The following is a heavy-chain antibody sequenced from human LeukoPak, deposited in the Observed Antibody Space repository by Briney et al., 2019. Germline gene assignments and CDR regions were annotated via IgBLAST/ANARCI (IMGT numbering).Heavy chain of an antibody. CDR3: AREEEAVY. CDR2: ISYDGSKT. Sequence: PGGSLRLSCAASGFTFSSYDMHWVRQAPGKGLEWVALISYDGSKTYYADSVKGRFTISRDNSKNTLYLQMNSLRAEDTAVYYCAREEEAVYWGQGTLVTVSS. J-gene: IGHJ4*02. V-gene: IGHV3-30-3*01. CDR1: GFTFSSYD.